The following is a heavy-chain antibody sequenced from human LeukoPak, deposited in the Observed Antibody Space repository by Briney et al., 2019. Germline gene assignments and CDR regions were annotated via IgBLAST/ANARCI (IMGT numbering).Heavy chain of an antibody. CDR2: ISYDGSNK. V-gene: IGHV3-30*18. Sequence: GSLSLSCAASGFTFSYYAMSWVRQAPGKGLEWVAVISYDGSNKYYADSVKGRFTISRDNSKNTLYLQMNSLRAEDTAVYYCAKEGGGADYWGQGTLVTVSS. CDR3: AKEGGGADY. CDR1: GFTFSYYA. J-gene: IGHJ4*02. D-gene: IGHD3-16*01.